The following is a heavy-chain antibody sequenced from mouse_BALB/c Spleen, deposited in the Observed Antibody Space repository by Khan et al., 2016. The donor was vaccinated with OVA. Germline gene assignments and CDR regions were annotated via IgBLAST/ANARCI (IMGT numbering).Heavy chain of an antibody. CDR1: GYTFSSYW. V-gene: IGHV1-9*01. CDR2: ILPGSGST. D-gene: IGHD2-1*01. CDR3: TRTGNSRDYFDY. J-gene: IGHJ2*01. Sequence: QVQLQQSGAELMKPGASVKISCKATGYTFSSYWIEWVKQRPGHGLEWIGEILPGSGSTNYNEKFKGKATFTADTSSNTAYMQLNSLTSEDSAVYYCTRTGNSRDYFDYWGQGTTLTVSS.